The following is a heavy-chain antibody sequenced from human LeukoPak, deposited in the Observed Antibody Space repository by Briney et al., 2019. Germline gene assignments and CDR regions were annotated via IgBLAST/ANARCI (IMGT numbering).Heavy chain of an antibody. CDR3: ARGLWGVAGRGDAFDI. Sequence: PGGSLRLSCAASGFTFGSFEMNWVRQAPGKGLEWLSYINSRGSTMYYADSVKGRFTISRDNAKNSLYLQMNSLRAEDTAVYYCARGLWGVAGRGDAFDIWGQGTMVTVSS. D-gene: IGHD6-19*01. J-gene: IGHJ3*02. CDR1: GFTFGSFE. CDR2: INSRGSTM. V-gene: IGHV3-48*03.